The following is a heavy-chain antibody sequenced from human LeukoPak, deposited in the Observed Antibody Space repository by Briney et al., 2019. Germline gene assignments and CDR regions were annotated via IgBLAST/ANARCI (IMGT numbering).Heavy chain of an antibody. Sequence: ASVKVSCKASGYTFTSYYMHWMRQAPGQGLEWMGTINPSGGSTSYAQKFQGRVTMTRDTSTSTVHMELSSLRSEDTAVYYCARDVGYCSGGSCHYFDYWGQGTLVTVSS. J-gene: IGHJ4*02. D-gene: IGHD2-15*01. CDR3: ARDVGYCSGGSCHYFDY. CDR2: INPSGGST. V-gene: IGHV1-46*01. CDR1: GYTFTSYY.